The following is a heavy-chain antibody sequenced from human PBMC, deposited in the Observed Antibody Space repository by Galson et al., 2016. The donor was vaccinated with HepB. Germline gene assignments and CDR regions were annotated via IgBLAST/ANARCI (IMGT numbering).Heavy chain of an antibody. Sequence: QSGAEVKKPGESLKISCETSGYSFTTYWIAWVRQVPGKGLECMGIIYPDDSDTIYSPSFQGRVTFSVDKSVSTAYLQWSSLRASDTAMYYCARQSLAMAGDCENWGQGTLVTVSS. CDR3: ARQSLAMAGDCEN. J-gene: IGHJ4*02. V-gene: IGHV5-51*01. CDR2: IYPDDSDT. D-gene: IGHD6-19*01. CDR1: GYSFTTYW.